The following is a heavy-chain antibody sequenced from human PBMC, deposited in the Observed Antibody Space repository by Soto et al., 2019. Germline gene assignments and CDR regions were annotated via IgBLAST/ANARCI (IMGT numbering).Heavy chain of an antibody. J-gene: IGHJ4*02. CDR1: GGSISSYY. CDR2: IYYSGST. Sequence: QVQLQESGPGLVKPSETLSLTCTVSGGSISSYYWSWIRQPPGKGLEWIGYIYYSGSTNYNPSLKSRVTISVDTSKNQCSLKLSSVTAADTAVYYCARTGSRDTVVFGLWGQGTLVTVSS. CDR3: ARTGSRDTVVFGL. V-gene: IGHV4-59*01. D-gene: IGHD2-2*01.